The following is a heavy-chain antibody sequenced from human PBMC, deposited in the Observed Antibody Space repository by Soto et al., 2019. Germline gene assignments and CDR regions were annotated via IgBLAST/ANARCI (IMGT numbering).Heavy chain of an antibody. CDR2: INAGNGNT. J-gene: IGHJ6*04. CDR3: ARDKMSNYDFFMDV. D-gene: IGHD3-3*01. CDR1: GYTFTSYA. Sequence: ASVKVSCKASGYTFTSYAMHWVHQAPGQRLEWMGWINAGNGNTKYSQKFQGRVTITRDTSASTAYMELSSLRSEDTAVYYCARDKMSNYDFFMDVWGKGTTVTVSS. V-gene: IGHV1-3*01.